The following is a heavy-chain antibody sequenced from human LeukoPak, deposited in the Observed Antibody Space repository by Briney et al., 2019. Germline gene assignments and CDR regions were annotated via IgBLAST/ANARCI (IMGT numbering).Heavy chain of an antibody. CDR2: IKGGGGDP. CDR3: AKGGHDFNPFYW. D-gene: IGHD2-21*02. J-gene: IGHJ4*02. CDR1: GFTFSTYA. V-gene: IGHV3-23*01. Sequence: GGSLRLSCAAPGFTFSTYAMGWVRQARGKGLEWVSSIKGGGGDPFYADSVRGRFTISRDNSKNTLFLQLDSLRAEDSAVYYCAKGGHDFNPFYWWGQGTLVTVSS.